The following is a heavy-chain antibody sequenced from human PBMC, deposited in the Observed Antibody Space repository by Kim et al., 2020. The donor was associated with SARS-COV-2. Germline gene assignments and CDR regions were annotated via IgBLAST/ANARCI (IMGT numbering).Heavy chain of an antibody. D-gene: IGHD6-19*01. V-gene: IGHV7-4-1*02. CDR2: INTNTGNP. CDR3: ASEPGIAVANWFDP. Sequence: ASVKVSCKASGYTFTSYAMNWVRQAPGQGLEWMGWINTNTGNPTYAQGFTGRFVFSLDTSVSTAYLQISSLKAEDTAVYYCASEPGIAVANWFDPWGQGTLVTVSS. CDR1: GYTFTSYA. J-gene: IGHJ5*02.